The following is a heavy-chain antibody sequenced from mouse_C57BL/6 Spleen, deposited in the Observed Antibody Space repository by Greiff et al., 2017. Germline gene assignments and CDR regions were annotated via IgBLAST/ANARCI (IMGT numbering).Heavy chain of an antibody. D-gene: IGHD3-1*01. J-gene: IGHJ4*01. Sequence: QVQLQQPGAELVMPGASVKLSCKASGYTFTSYWMHWVKQRPGKGLEWIGEINPSDSYTNYKQKFKGKSPLTVDKSSSTAYMQLSSLTSEDSAVYYCARRAGYYAMDYWGQGTSVTVSS. CDR2: INPSDSYT. CDR3: ARRAGYYAMDY. V-gene: IGHV1-69*01. CDR1: GYTFTSYW.